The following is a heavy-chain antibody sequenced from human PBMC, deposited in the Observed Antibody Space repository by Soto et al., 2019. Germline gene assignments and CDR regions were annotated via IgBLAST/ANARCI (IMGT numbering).Heavy chain of an antibody. CDR2: SRDKANTYTT. Sequence: GGSLRLSCAASGFTFSDHYIDWVRQAPGKGLEWVGRSRDKANTYTTEYAASVKGRFTISRDDSKSSLYLQMNSLKTEDTAVYYCARSSGGVFGIIIEGTNWFAPWGQGTLVPASS. V-gene: IGHV3-72*01. CDR1: GFTFSDHY. D-gene: IGHD3-16*01. CDR3: ARSSGGVFGIIIEGTNWFAP. J-gene: IGHJ5*02.